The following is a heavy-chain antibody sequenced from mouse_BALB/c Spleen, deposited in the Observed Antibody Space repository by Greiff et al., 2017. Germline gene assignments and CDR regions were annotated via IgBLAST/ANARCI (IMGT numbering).Heavy chain of an antibody. CDR3: TRRGYYGYFDY. CDR2: INPSNGGT. CDR1: GYTFTSYY. J-gene: IGHJ2*01. Sequence: QVQLQQSGAELVKPGASVKLSCKASGYTFTSYYMYWVKQRPGQGLEWIGEINPSNGGTNFNEKFKSKATLTVDKSSSTAYMQLSSLTSEDSAVYYCTRRGYYGYFDYWGQGTTLTVSS. V-gene: IGHV1S81*02. D-gene: IGHD1-1*01.